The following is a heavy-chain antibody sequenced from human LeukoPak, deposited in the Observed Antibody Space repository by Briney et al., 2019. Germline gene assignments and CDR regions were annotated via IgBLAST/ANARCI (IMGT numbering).Heavy chain of an antibody. V-gene: IGHV4-39*07. CDR3: ARAIVGGDAFDI. D-gene: IGHD1-26*01. Sequence: SETLSLTCTVSGGSISSGSYYWSWIRQPPGKGLEWIGSICHSGSTYYNPSLKSRVTISVDTSKNQFSLKLSSVTAADTAAYYCARAIVGGDAFDIWGQGTMVTVSS. CDR2: ICHSGST. CDR1: GGSISSGSYY. J-gene: IGHJ3*02.